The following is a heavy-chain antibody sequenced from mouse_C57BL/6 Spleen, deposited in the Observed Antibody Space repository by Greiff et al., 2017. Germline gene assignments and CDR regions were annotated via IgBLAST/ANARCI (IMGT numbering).Heavy chain of an antibody. D-gene: IGHD1-1*01. CDR2: IDPPDSYT. CDR3: ANYGSSSPWFAY. J-gene: IGHJ3*01. Sequence: QVQLQQPGAELVMPGASVKLSCKASGYTFTSYWMHWVKQRPGQGLEWIGVIDPPDSYTTYNQKFQGKSTLSVDKSSSAAYMQLSSLTSEDSAVYYCANYGSSSPWFAYRGQETLGTVSA. V-gene: IGHV1-69*01. CDR1: GYTFTSYW.